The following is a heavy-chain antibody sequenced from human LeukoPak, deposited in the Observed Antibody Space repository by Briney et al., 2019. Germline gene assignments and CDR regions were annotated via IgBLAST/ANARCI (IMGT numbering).Heavy chain of an antibody. Sequence: ASVKVSCKASGYTFTGYYMLWVRQAPGQGLEWMGWINPNSGGTNYAQKFQGRVTMTRDTSISTAYMELSRLRSDDTAVYYCARDAKSGWYGICNWFDPWGQGALVTVSS. CDR3: ARDAKSGWYGICNWFDP. CDR1: GYTFTGYY. CDR2: INPNSGGT. J-gene: IGHJ5*02. D-gene: IGHD6-19*01. V-gene: IGHV1-2*02.